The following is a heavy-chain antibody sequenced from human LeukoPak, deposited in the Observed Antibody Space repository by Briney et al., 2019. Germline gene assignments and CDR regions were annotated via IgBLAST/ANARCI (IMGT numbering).Heavy chain of an antibody. CDR3: AREFSSGWIFYFDH. D-gene: IGHD6-19*01. V-gene: IGHV4-61*02. Sequence: SETLSLTCTVSGGSISSSNYFWRWIRQPAGKGLEWIGRIYSSGSTNYDPSLKSRVTISVDTSKNQFSLKLNSVTAADTAVYYCAREFSSGWIFYFDHWGQGALDTVSS. CDR1: GGSISSSNYF. J-gene: IGHJ4*02. CDR2: IYSSGST.